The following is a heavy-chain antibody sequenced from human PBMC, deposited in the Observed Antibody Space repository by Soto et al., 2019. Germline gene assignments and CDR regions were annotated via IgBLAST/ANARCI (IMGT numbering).Heavy chain of an antibody. CDR3: AKVYSSGWYSWFDP. CDR1: GFTFSSSW. Sequence: GGSLRLSCAASGFTFSSSWMHWVRQAPGKGLEWVAVISYDGSNNYYTDSVKGRFTISRDNSKNTLYLQMNSLRAEDTAVYYCAKVYSSGWYSWFDPWGQGTLVTVSS. J-gene: IGHJ5*02. D-gene: IGHD6-19*01. V-gene: IGHV3-30*18. CDR2: ISYDGSNN.